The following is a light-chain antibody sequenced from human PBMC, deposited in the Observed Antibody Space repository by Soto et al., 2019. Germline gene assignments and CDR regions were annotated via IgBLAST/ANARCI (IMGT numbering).Light chain of an antibody. Sequence: DIQMTQSPSSLSASVGDRVTITCRASQSIRSYLNWYQQIPGRAPKLLNSAASSLQSEVPSRFSGSGSGTDFTLTISSLQPEDFANYYCQQSYSTPLTFGGGTKVEIK. V-gene: IGKV1-39*01. J-gene: IGKJ4*01. CDR2: AAS. CDR1: QSIRSY. CDR3: QQSYSTPLT.